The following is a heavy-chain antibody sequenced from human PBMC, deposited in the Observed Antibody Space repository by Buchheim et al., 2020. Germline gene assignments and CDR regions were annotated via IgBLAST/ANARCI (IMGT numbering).Heavy chain of an antibody. CDR2: IYATGST. V-gene: IGHV4-61*02. CDR1: GSSIGSGSYY. J-gene: IGHJ4*02. Sequence: QVQLQESGPGLVKPSQTLSLTCTVSGSSIGSGSYYWTWIRQPAGKGLEWIGRIYATGSTPYHSSLKSRVSISLDTSKNQFSLTLSSVTAADTAVYYCAASSFLDTAMVFDYWGRGAL. D-gene: IGHD5-18*01. CDR3: AASSFLDTAMVFDY.